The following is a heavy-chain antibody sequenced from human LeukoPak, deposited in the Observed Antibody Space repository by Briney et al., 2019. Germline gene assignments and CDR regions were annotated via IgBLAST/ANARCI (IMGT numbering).Heavy chain of an antibody. CDR1: GDSISSYY. CDR3: ARHVTISGPYDASDI. V-gene: IGHV4-59*08. Sequence: SETLSLTCTVSGDSISSYYWSWIRQPPGKGLEWIGYIYYSGGTDYNPSLKSRVTISVDTSKNQFSLKLRSVTAADTAVYYCARHVTISGPYDASDIWGQGTMVTVSP. D-gene: IGHD5-24*01. CDR2: IYYSGGT. J-gene: IGHJ3*02.